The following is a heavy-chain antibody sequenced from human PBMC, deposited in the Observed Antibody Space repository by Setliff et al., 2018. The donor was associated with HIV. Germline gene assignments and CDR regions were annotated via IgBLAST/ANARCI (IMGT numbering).Heavy chain of an antibody. V-gene: IGHV4-38-2*01. J-gene: IGHJ5*02. Sequence: SETLSLTCAVSGYSIGSGYYWGWIRQPPGKGLEWIGTIYHSGSTYYNPSLKSRVTISVDTSKNQFSLKLSSVTAADTAVYYCARQFEISGVVIGNWFDPWGQGSLVTVSS. D-gene: IGHD3-3*01. CDR3: ARQFEISGVVIGNWFDP. CDR1: GYSIGSGYY. CDR2: IYHSGST.